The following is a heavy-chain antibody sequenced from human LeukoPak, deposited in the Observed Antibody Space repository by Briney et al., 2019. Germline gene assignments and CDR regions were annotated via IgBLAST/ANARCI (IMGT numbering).Heavy chain of an antibody. CDR2: ILYDGNNK. CDR1: GGSISSSS. V-gene: IGHV3-30-3*01. J-gene: IGHJ6*02. Sequence: PSETLSLTCTVSGGSISSSSYQWGWIRQPPGKGLEWVAVILYDGNNKYYADSVKGRFTISRDNSKNTLYLQMNSLRAEDTAVYYCARGRKYSYGTYYYGLDVWGQGTTVTVCS. CDR3: ARGRKYSYGTYYYGLDV. D-gene: IGHD5-18*01.